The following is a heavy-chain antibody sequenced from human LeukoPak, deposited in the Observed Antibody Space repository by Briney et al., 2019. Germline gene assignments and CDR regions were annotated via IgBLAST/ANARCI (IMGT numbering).Heavy chain of an antibody. V-gene: IGHV1-18*01. J-gene: IGHJ6*03. CDR1: CYTFTSYG. CDR3: ARGQSGGPLDYYYYYMDV. CDR2: ISAYNGNT. D-gene: IGHD2-15*01. Sequence: ASVELSCQASCYTFTSYGISWVRQAPGQGLEWMGWISAYNGNTNYAQKLQGRVTMTTDTSTSTAYMELRSLRSDDTAVYYCARGQSGGPLDYYYYYMDVWGKGTTVTVSS.